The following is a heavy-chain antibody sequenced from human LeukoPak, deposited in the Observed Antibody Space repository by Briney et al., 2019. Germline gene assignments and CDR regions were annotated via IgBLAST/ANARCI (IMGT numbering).Heavy chain of an antibody. CDR1: GGSISGYY. V-gene: IGHV4-4*07. D-gene: IGHD1-7*01. J-gene: IGHJ3*02. Sequence: SETLSLTCSVCGGSISGYYWTWIRQPAGKGLEWIGRVYTSGSTHYNPSLKTRLTMSVDTSKNQFSLKLSSVTAADTAVYYCARLITGTTTAFDIWGQGTMVTVSS. CDR2: VYTSGST. CDR3: ARLITGTTTAFDI.